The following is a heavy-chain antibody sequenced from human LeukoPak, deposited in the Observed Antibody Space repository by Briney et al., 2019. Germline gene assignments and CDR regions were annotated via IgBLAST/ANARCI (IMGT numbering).Heavy chain of an antibody. CDR2: VYYSGST. CDR1: GGSISSYY. J-gene: IGHJ6*03. D-gene: IGHD2-2*01. CDR3: AREERSIVVVPAAQSYYYYYYMDV. V-gene: IGHV4-59*01. Sequence: SETLSLTCTVSGGSISSYYWSWIRQPPGKGLEWIGYVYYSGSTNYSPSLKSRVTISVDTSKNQFSLKLSSVTAADTAVYYCAREERSIVVVPAAQSYYYYYYMDVWGKGTTVTVSS.